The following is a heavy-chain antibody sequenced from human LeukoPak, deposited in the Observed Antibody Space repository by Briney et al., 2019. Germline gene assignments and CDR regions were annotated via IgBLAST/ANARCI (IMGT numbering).Heavy chain of an antibody. V-gene: IGHV3-23*01. J-gene: IGHJ6*03. Sequence: GGSLRLSCAASGFTFSSYAMSWVRQAPGKGLEWVSAISGSGGSTYYADSVKGRFTISRDNSKNTLYLQMNSLRAEDTAVYYCAKDSGDYGLYHYYYYMDVWGKGTTVTVSS. D-gene: IGHD4-17*01. CDR1: GFTFSSYA. CDR2: ISGSGGST. CDR3: AKDSGDYGLYHYYYYMDV.